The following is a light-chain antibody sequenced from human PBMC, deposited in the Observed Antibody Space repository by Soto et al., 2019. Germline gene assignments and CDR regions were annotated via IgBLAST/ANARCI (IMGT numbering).Light chain of an antibody. Sequence: QSALTQPASVSGSPGQSITISCTGTSSDVGGYNYVSWYQQHSGKAPKLMIYEVSNRPSGVSNRFSGSKSGNTASLTISGLQAEDEADYYCISYTSSSPHVVFGGGTKVTVL. CDR1: SSDVGGYNY. V-gene: IGLV2-14*01. CDR3: ISYTSSSPHVV. J-gene: IGLJ2*01. CDR2: EVS.